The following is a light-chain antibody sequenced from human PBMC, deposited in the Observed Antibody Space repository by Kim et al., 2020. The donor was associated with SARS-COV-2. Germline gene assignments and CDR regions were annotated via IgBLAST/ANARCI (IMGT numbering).Light chain of an antibody. Sequence: ASVGDRVTITCRASQSISRYLHWYQQKPGQAPNLLIYAASSLQSGVPSRFSGSGSGTDFTLSISSLQFEDFATYYCQQSYSTPRTFGGGTKVDIK. CDR2: AAS. CDR3: QQSYSTPRT. J-gene: IGKJ4*01. V-gene: IGKV1-39*01. CDR1: QSISRY.